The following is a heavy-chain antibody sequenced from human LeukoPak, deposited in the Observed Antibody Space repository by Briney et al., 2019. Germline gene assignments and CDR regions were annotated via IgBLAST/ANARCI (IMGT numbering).Heavy chain of an antibody. CDR1: GYTFTSNS. V-gene: IGHV1-46*01. CDR3: ARGSSEDYFDY. Sequence: ASVKVSCKASGYTFTSNSIHWVRQAPGQGFEWMGIINPSGGSTFYAQKFQGRVTMTRETSTGIVYMELRSLRSEDTATYFCARGSSEDYFDYWGQGTLVTVSS. J-gene: IGHJ4*02. CDR2: INPSGGST. D-gene: IGHD3-10*01.